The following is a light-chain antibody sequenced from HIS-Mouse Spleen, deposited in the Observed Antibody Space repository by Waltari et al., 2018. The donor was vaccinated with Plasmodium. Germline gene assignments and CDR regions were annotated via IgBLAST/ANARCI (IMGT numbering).Light chain of an antibody. V-gene: IGKV3-15*01. Sequence: EIVMTQSPATLSVSPGERATVSCRASQSVSSKLAWYQQKPGQAPRLLIYGASTRATGIPARFSGSGSGTEFTLTISSLQSEDFAVYYCQQYNNWSFTFGPGTKVDIK. CDR3: QQYNNWSFT. CDR2: GAS. J-gene: IGKJ3*01. CDR1: QSVSSK.